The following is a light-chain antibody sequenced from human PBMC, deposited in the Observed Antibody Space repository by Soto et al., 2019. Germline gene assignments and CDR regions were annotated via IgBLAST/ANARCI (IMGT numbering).Light chain of an antibody. J-gene: IGKJ2*01. CDR2: GAS. V-gene: IGKV3-15*01. Sequence: EIVMTQSPATLSVSPGERATLSCRASQSVSSNLAWYQQKPGQAPTLLIFGASARATGIPARFSGSGSGTEFTLTISSLQSEDFAVYYCQHYNNSPFTFGQWTKLEIK. CDR3: QHYNNSPFT. CDR1: QSVSSN.